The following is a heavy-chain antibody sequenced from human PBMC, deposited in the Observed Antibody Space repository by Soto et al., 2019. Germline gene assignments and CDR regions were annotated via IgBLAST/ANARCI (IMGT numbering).Heavy chain of an antibody. Sequence: QVQLVQSGAEVKKPGSSVKVSCKASADTFNSYSLSWLRQAPGQRLEWMGGITPVFGTADYAQSFEERLTITADDSTSTVYMELSRLRSDETAVYYCARSLEGTTVTNWFDPWGQGALVTVSS. CDR2: ITPVFGTA. V-gene: IGHV1-69*01. CDR1: ADTFNSYS. D-gene: IGHD4-17*01. J-gene: IGHJ5*02. CDR3: ARSLEGTTVTNWFDP.